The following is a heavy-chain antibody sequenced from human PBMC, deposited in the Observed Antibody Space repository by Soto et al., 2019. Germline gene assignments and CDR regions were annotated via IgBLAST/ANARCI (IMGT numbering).Heavy chain of an antibody. CDR2: ISAYNGNT. Sequence: GASVKVSCKASGYTFTSYGISWVRQAPGQGLEWMGWISAYNGNTNYAQKLQGRVTMTTDTSTSTAYMELRSLRSDDTAVYYCAREFRFWSGYPVYGMDVWGQGTTVTVS. D-gene: IGHD3-3*01. CDR3: AREFRFWSGYPVYGMDV. J-gene: IGHJ6*02. CDR1: GYTFTSYG. V-gene: IGHV1-18*01.